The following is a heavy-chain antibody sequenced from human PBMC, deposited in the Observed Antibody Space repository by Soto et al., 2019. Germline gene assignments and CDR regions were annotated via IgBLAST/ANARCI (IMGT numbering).Heavy chain of an antibody. CDR3: ARDRWELLTKYYYGMDV. CDR2: ISSSSSTI. Sequence: GGSLRLSCAASGFTFSSYSMNWVRQAPGKGLEWVSYISSSSSTIYYADSVKGRFTISRDNAKNSLYLQMNSLRDEDTAVYYCARDRWELLTKYYYGMDVWGQGTTVTVSS. V-gene: IGHV3-48*02. J-gene: IGHJ6*02. CDR1: GFTFSSYS. D-gene: IGHD1-26*01.